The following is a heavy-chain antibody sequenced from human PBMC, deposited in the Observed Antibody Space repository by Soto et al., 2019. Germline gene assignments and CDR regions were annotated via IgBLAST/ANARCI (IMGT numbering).Heavy chain of an antibody. CDR1: GFTFDRYA. D-gene: IGHD3-16*01. V-gene: IGHV3-48*02. CDR3: ARDPRWAFDY. J-gene: IGHJ4*02. CDR2: ISPESATV. Sequence: EVQLVESGGGLVQPGGYLRLSCVASGFTFDRYAMNWVRQAPGKGLEWLSWISPESATVDYSDSVTGRFTMSRDDAKNLLNLQMHSLKDEDTAVYYCARDPRWAFDYWGQGTRVTVTS.